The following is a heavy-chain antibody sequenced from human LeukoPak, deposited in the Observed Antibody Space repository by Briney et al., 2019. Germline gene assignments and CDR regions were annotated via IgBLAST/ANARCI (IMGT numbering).Heavy chain of an antibody. V-gene: IGHV3-30*18. J-gene: IGHJ4*02. D-gene: IGHD5-18*01. Sequence: GGSLRLSCTASGFTFSSYGMHWVRQAPGKGLEWVAVISYDGSNKYYADSVKGRFTISRDNSKNTPYLQMNSLRAEDTAVYYCAKDQLWFDIDYWGQGTLVTVSS. CDR1: GFTFSSYG. CDR2: ISYDGSNK. CDR3: AKDQLWFDIDY.